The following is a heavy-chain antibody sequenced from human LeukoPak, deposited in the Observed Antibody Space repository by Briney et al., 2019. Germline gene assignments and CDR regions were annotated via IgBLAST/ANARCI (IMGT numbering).Heavy chain of an antibody. V-gene: IGHV3-7*01. D-gene: IGHD1-20*01. Sequence: GGSLRLSCAASGFTFSSSWMSWVRQAPGMGLEWVANIKQDGSEKFYVDSVKGRFTISRYNAKNSLYLQLNSLRADDTAVYYCARLITNWFDPWGQGTLVTVSS. CDR1: GFTFSSSW. J-gene: IGHJ5*01. CDR2: IKQDGSEK. CDR3: ARLITNWFDP.